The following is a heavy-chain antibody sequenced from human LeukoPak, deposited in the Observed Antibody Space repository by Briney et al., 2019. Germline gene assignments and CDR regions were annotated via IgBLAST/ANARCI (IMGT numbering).Heavy chain of an antibody. CDR1: GYTFTSYG. CDR3: ARAHYCSGGSCYPADGVPFDY. J-gene: IGHJ4*02. D-gene: IGHD2-15*01. CDR2: ISAYNGNT. V-gene: IGHV1-18*01. Sequence: GASVTVSCKASGYTFTSYGISWVRQAPGQGLEWMGWISAYNGNTNYAQKLQGRVTMTTDTSTSTAYMELRSLRSDDTAVYYCARAHYCSGGSCYPADGVPFDYWGQGTLVTVSS.